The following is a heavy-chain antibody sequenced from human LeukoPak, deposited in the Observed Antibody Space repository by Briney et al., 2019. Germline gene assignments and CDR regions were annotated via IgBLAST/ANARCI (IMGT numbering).Heavy chain of an antibody. V-gene: IGHV3-30-3*01. CDR1: GFTFSSYA. CDR2: ISYDGSNK. D-gene: IGHD6-19*01. CDR3: ARDSIAVAGFDY. Sequence: GGSLRLSCAASGFTFSSYAMHWVRKAPGKGLEWVAVISYDGSNKYYADSVKGRFTISRDNSKNTLYLQMNSLRAEDTAVYYCARDSIAVAGFDYWGQGTLVTVSS. J-gene: IGHJ4*02.